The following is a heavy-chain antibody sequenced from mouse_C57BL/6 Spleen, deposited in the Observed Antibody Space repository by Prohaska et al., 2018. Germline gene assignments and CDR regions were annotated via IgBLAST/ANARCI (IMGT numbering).Heavy chain of an antibody. J-gene: IGHJ2*01. CDR1: GYTFTDYY. CDR2: INPYNGGT. V-gene: IGHV1-19*01. CDR3: ARRHYGSPYYFDY. D-gene: IGHD1-1*01. Sequence: EVQLQQSGPVLVKPGASVKMSCKASGYTFTDYYMNWVKQSHGKSLEWIGVINPYNGGTSYNQKFKGKATLTVDKSSSTAYMELNSLTSEDSAVYYCARRHYGSPYYFDYWGQGTTLTVSS.